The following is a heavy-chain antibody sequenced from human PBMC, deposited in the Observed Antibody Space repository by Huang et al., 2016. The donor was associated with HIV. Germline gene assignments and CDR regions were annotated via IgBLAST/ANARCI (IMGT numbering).Heavy chain of an antibody. CDR1: GGSVSSRNSY. V-gene: IGHV4-30-4*08. CDR3: ARPIPSDHYDSSGYFGFDY. J-gene: IGHJ4*02. CDR2: IYYCAST. D-gene: IGHD3-22*01. Sequence: QVQLQESGPGLVKPSQTLSLTCTVSGGSVSSRNSYCTCIRQPPGKGLEWIGYIYYCASTFYYPALKSRLTISLHASKNQFSLHLASGTAADTAVYFCARPIPSDHYDSSGYFGFDYWGQGSLVTVSS.